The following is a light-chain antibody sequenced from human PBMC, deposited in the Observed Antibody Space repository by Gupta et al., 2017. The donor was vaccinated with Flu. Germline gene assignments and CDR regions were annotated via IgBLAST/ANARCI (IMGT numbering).Light chain of an antibody. V-gene: IGKV2-30*01. Sequence: DVVMTQSPLSLPVTLGQPASISCRSSQSLVYSDGNTYLHWFQQRPGQSPRRLIYQVSHRESGVPSRFSGSGSGNDFPMKISMVEAEDVGVYYCMQGSRWPWAFGQGTKVEIK. J-gene: IGKJ1*01. CDR3: MQGSRWPWA. CDR2: QVS. CDR1: QSLVYSDGNTY.